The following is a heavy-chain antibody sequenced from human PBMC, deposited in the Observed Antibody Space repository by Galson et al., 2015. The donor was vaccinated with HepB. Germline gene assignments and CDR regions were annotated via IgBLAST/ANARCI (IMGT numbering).Heavy chain of an antibody. V-gene: IGHV4-59*01. CDR1: GGSIGSYY. CDR3: ARAGGYGDVAFDF. D-gene: IGHD4-17*01. J-gene: IGHJ4*02. CDR2: IYYTGST. Sequence: SETLSLTCTVSGGSIGSYYWSWIRQPPGKGLEWIGYIYYTGSTNYNPSLKSRVSISLDTSRNQFSLKLSSVTAADTAVYYCARAGGYGDVAFDFWGQGTLVTVS.